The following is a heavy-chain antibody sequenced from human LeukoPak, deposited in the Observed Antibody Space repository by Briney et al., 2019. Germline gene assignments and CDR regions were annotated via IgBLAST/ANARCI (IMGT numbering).Heavy chain of an antibody. V-gene: IGHV1-2*02. J-gene: IGHJ6*03. Sequence: RASVKVSCKASGYTFTGYYMHWVRQAPGQGLEWMGWINPNSGGTNYAQKFQGRVTMTRDTSISTAYMELSRLRSDDTAVYYCARDLRFLEWLFGGNYYYYYYMDVWSKGTTVTVSS. CDR1: GYTFTGYY. CDR3: ARDLRFLEWLFGGNYYYYYYMDV. CDR2: INPNSGGT. D-gene: IGHD3-3*01.